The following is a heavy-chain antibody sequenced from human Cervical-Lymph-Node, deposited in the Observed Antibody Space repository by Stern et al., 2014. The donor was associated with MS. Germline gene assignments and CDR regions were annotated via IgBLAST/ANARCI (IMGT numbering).Heavy chain of an antibody. V-gene: IGHV1-2*06. D-gene: IGHD6-13*01. CDR1: GYSFTDFN. Sequence: VQLVESGAEVKKPGASVKVSCKASGYSFTDFNTHWVRQAPVQGLEWMGRISPHTGGARYAEKFQGRVTMTRDTSITTAYMELDRLTSDDTAVYYCATHGGSSFQMDVWGQGTTVTVSS. J-gene: IGHJ6*02. CDR2: ISPHTGGA. CDR3: ATHGGSSFQMDV.